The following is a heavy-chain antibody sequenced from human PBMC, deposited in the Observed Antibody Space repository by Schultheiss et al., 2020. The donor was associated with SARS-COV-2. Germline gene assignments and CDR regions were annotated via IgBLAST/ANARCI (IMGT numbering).Heavy chain of an antibody. CDR1: GGSISSYY. J-gene: IGHJ4*02. CDR3: ARTGGSIAAAGADFDY. Sequence: SETLSLTCTVSGGSISSYYWSWIRQPPGKGLEWIGYIYYSGSTNYNPSLKSRVTISVDTSKNQFSLKLSSVTAADTAVYYCARTGGSIAAAGADFDYWGQGTLVTVSS. V-gene: IGHV4-59*08. CDR2: IYYSGST. D-gene: IGHD6-13*01.